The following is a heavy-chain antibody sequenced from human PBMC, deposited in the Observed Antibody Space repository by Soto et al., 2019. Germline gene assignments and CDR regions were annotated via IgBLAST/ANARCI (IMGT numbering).Heavy chain of an antibody. CDR1: GFTFSSYG. J-gene: IGHJ5*02. CDR3: ARMGLYSSSWFDP. D-gene: IGHD6-13*01. V-gene: IGHV3-33*01. CDR2: IWYDGSNK. Sequence: QVQLVESGGGVVQPGRSLRLSCAASGFTFSSYGMHWVRQAPGKGLEWVAVIWYDGSNKYYADSVKGRFTISRDNSKNTLYLQMNSLRAEDTAVYYCARMGLYSSSWFDPWGQRTLVTVSS.